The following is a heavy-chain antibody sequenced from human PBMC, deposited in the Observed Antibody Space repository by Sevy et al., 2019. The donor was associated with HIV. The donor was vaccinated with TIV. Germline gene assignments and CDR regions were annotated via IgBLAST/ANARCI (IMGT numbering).Heavy chain of an antibody. J-gene: IGHJ3*02. V-gene: IGHV3-53*01. CDR2: IYDAGST. CDR3: ARESGYSSSTGAFDI. D-gene: IGHD6-19*01. Sequence: GGSLRLSCAASGFTVSSVYMSWVRQAPGKGLEWVSLIYDAGSTYFADSVEGRFTISRDDSKNTLYLQMNSLRAEDTAVYFCARESGYSSSTGAFDIWGQGTMVTVSS. CDR1: GFTVSSVY.